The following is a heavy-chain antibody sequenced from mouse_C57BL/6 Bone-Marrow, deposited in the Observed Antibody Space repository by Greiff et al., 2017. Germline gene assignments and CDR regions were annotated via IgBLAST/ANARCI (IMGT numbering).Heavy chain of an antibody. CDR3: ARLEFDGSSADCYFDV. V-gene: IGHV1-85*01. D-gene: IGHD1-1*01. Sequence: QVQLQQSGPELVKPGASVKLSCKASGYTFTSYDINWVKQRPGQGLEWIGWIYPRDGSTKYNEKFKGKATLTVDTSSSTAYMELHSLTSEDSAVYFCARLEFDGSSADCYFDVEDTGTTVTVSA. CDR2: IYPRDGST. CDR1: GYTFTSYD. J-gene: IGHJ1*03.